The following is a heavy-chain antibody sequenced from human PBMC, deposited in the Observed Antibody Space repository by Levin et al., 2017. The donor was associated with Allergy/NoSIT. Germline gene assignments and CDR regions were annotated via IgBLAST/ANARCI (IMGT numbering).Heavy chain of an antibody. J-gene: IGHJ5*02. Sequence: SCSASGFIFDDYGMSWVRQVPGKGLEWVAGINWNGDGAVYADSVKDRFTISRDNAKSSLYLRVSRLRAEDTALYHCAREWGDGSGSHSAWFDPWGQGTLVTVSS. CDR3: AREWGDGSGSHSAWFDP. V-gene: IGHV3-20*01. D-gene: IGHD3-10*01. CDR1: GFIFDDYG. CDR2: INWNGDGA.